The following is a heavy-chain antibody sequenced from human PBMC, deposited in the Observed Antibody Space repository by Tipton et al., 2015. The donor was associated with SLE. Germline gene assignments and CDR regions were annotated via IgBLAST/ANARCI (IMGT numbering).Heavy chain of an antibody. CDR2: ISYDGADK. Sequence: SLRLSCAASGFTFSIYPMHWVRQAPGKGLEWVAVISYDGADKYYADSVKGRFPISRDNSRNTLYLHMNSLRLDDTAVYYCARDSGYYGFLDLWGQGTLVTVTS. CDR1: GFTFSIYP. V-gene: IGHV3-30*04. CDR3: ARDSGYYGFLDL. D-gene: IGHD3-22*01. J-gene: IGHJ5*02.